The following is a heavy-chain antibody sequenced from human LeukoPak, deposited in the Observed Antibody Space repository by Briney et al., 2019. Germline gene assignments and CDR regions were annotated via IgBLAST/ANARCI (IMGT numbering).Heavy chain of an antibody. CDR3: ATSRGGSHWDIDL. J-gene: IGHJ2*01. V-gene: IGHV4-39*07. D-gene: IGHD3-16*01. CDR1: GGSISSSSYY. CDR2: IYYSGST. Sequence: SETLSLTCTVSGGSISSSSYYWGWIRQPPGKGLEWIGSIYYSGSTYYNPSLKSRVTISVDTSKNQFSLKLSSVTAADTAVYYCATSRGGSHWDIDLWGRGTLVTVSS.